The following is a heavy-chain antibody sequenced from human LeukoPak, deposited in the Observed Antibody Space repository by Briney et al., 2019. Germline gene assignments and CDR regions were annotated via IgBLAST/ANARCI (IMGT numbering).Heavy chain of an antibody. D-gene: IGHD3-10*01. J-gene: IGHJ4*02. V-gene: IGHV4-31*03. CDR2: IYYSGST. CDR3: ARVKLLWFGESIYYFDY. Sequence: SQTLSLTCTVSGGSISSGGYYRSWIRQHPGKGLEWIGYIYYSGSTYYNPSLKSRVTISVDTSKNQFSLKLSSVTAADTAVYYCARVKLLWFGESIYYFDYWGQGTLVTVSS. CDR1: GGSISSGGYY.